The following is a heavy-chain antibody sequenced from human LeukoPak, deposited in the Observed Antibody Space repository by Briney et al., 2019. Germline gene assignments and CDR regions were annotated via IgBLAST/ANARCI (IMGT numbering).Heavy chain of an antibody. D-gene: IGHD2-8*02. V-gene: IGHV4-34*01. CDR2: INHSGST. J-gene: IGHJ4*02. CDR1: GGSFSGYY. Sequence: SETLSLTCAVYGGSFSGYYWSWIRQPPGKGLEWIGEINHSGSTNYDPSLKSRVTISVDTSKNQFSLKLSSVTAADTAVYYCACTVAMEYNNWGQGTLVTVSS. CDR3: ACTVAMEYNN.